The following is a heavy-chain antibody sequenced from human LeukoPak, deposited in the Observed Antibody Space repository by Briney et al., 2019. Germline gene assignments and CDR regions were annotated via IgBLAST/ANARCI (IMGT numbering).Heavy chain of an antibody. V-gene: IGHV3-23*01. CDR2: ISGSGGST. D-gene: IGHD3-10*01. Sequence: GGSLRLSCAASGFTFGSYAMSWVRQAPGKGLEWVSAISGSGGSTYYADSVKGRFTISRDDSKNTLYLQMNRLRAEDTALYYCAKAATFYYGSDLWGQGILVAVSS. J-gene: IGHJ4*02. CDR1: GFTFGSYA. CDR3: AKAATFYYGSDL.